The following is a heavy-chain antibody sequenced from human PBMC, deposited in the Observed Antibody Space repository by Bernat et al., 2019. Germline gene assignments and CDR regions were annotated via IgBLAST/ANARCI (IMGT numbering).Heavy chain of an antibody. CDR2: IIPIFGKP. V-gene: IGHV1-69*01. D-gene: IGHD2-2*01. J-gene: IGHJ4*02. CDR1: GGTFSRFA. CDR3: ARGSSDCSSISCPYDY. Sequence: QVQLVQSGAEVKKPGSSVKVSCKASGGTFSRFAISWVRQAPGQGPEWMGGIIPIFGKPNYAQKFKGRVRITADESTSTGYMELSSLRSDDTAVYYCARGSSDCSSISCPYDYWGQGTLVTVST.